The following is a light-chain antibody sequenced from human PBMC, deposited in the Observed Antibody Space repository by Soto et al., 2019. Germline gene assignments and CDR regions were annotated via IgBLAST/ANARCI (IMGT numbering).Light chain of an antibody. CDR1: QSVSSY. Sequence: EIVLTQSPATLSLSPGERATLSCRASQSVSSYLAWYQQKPGQAPKLLIYDASNRPTGIAARFSGSGFGTDFALTISSLEPEDFAVYYCQQCGMCPPTFGQGTKVEIK. J-gene: IGKJ1*01. V-gene: IGKV3-11*01. CDR3: QQCGMCPPT. CDR2: DAS.